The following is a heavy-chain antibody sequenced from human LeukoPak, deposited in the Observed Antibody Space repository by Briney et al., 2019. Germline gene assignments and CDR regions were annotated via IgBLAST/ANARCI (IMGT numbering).Heavy chain of an antibody. CDR3: AKDDLDFWSGYSGFYYYGMDV. CDR2: ISDSGTHT. CDR1: GFTFSRYA. J-gene: IGHJ6*02. V-gene: IGHV3-23*01. D-gene: IGHD3-3*01. Sequence: GGFLRLSCAASGFTFSRYAMSWVRQAPGKGLEWVSGISDSGTHTHYAESVQGRFTISRDNSKNTLYLQMNSLRAEDTAVYYCAKDDLDFWSGYSGFYYYGMDVWGQGTTVTVSS.